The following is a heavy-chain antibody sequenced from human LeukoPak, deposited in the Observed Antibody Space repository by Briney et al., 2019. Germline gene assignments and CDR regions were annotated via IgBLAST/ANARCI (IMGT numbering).Heavy chain of an antibody. CDR1: GGSISSGGYY. Sequence: PSETLSLTCTVSGGSISSGGYYWSWIRQHPGKGLEWIGYIYYCGSTYYNPSLKSRVTISVDTSKNQFSLKLSSVTAADTAVYYCARGDLITMVRGVDYWGQGTLVTVSS. D-gene: IGHD3-10*01. J-gene: IGHJ4*02. CDR3: ARGDLITMVRGVDY. CDR2: IYYCGST. V-gene: IGHV4-31*03.